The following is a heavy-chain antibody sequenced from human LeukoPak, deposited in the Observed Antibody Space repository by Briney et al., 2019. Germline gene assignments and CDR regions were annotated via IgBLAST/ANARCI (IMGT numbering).Heavy chain of an antibody. J-gene: IGHJ4*02. CDR2: IIPIFGTA. CDR1: GGTFSSYA. D-gene: IGHD3-10*01. V-gene: IGHV1-69*13. Sequence: SVKVSCKVSGGTFSSYAISWVRQAPGQGLEWMGGIIPIFGTANYAQKFQGRVTITADESTSTAYMELSSLRSEDTAVYYCARQLYYYGSGSYYYFDYWGQGTLVTVSS. CDR3: ARQLYYYGSGSYYYFDY.